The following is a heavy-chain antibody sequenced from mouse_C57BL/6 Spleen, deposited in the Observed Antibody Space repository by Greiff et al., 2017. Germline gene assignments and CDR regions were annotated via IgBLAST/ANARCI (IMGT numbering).Heavy chain of an antibody. V-gene: IGHV1-9*01. J-gene: IGHJ4*01. CDR2: ILPGSGST. CDR3: ASSTLITTGYYYAMDY. CDR1: GYTFTGYW. D-gene: IGHD1-1*01. Sequence: QVQLQQSGAELMKPGASVKLSCKATGYTFTGYWIEWVKQRPGHGLEWIGEILPGSGSTNYNEKFKGKATFTADTSSNTAYMQLSSLTTEDSAIYYCASSTLITTGYYYAMDYWGQGTSVTVSS.